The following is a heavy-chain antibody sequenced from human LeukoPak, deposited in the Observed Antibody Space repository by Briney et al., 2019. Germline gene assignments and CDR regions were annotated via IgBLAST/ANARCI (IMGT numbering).Heavy chain of an antibody. Sequence: PGGSLRLSCVASEFSFNGHWMSWVRQAPGKGLEWVASIRQNGNEKYYLDSVRGRFTISRDNSKNTLYLQMNSLRAEDTAVYYCARWSLGDYWGQGTLVTVSS. CDR1: EFSFNGHW. V-gene: IGHV3-7*01. CDR3: ARWSLGDY. J-gene: IGHJ4*02. CDR2: IRQNGNEK. D-gene: IGHD1-26*01.